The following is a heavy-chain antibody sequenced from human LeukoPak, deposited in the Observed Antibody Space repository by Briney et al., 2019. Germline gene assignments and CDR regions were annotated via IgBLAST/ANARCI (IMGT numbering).Heavy chain of an antibody. CDR2: INSDGSST. CDR3: ARDSIVGATPFDY. CDR1: GFTFSGYW. V-gene: IGHV3-74*01. Sequence: PGGSLRLSRAASGFTFSGYWMHWVRQAPGKGLVWVSRINSDGSSTSYADSVKGRFTISRDNAKDTLYLQMNSLRAEDTAVYYCARDSIVGATPFDYWGQGTLVTVSS. J-gene: IGHJ4*02. D-gene: IGHD1-26*01.